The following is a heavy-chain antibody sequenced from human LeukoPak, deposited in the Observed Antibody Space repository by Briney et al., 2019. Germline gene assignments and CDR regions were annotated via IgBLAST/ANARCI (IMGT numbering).Heavy chain of an antibody. CDR3: ATDRMGDGYNTFDY. J-gene: IGHJ4*02. D-gene: IGHD5-24*01. V-gene: IGHV1-24*01. CDR1: GYTLTELS. Sequence: ASVTVSCKVSGYTLTELSMHWVRQAPGKGLEWMGGFYPEDGETIYAQKFQGRVTMTEDTSTDTAYMELSSLRSEDTAVYYCATDRMGDGYNTFDYWGQGTLVTVSS. CDR2: FYPEDGET.